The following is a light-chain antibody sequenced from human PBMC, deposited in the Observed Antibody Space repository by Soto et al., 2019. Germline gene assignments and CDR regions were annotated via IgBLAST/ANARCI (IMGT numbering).Light chain of an antibody. J-gene: IGKJ2*01. CDR3: QQSYSTPYT. CDR1: QSINTY. CDR2: AAS. V-gene: IGKV1-39*01. Sequence: DIQMTQSPSSLSASVGDRVTITCRASQSINTYLNWYQQRPGRAPKLLIFAASNLQSGVPSGFSGSGSGTDFALTISSLQPEDFATYYCQQSYSTPYTFGQGTKLEIK.